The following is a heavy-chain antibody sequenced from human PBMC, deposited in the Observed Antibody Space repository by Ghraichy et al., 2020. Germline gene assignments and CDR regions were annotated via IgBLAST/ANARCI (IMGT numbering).Heavy chain of an antibody. CDR1: GGSFSGYY. Sequence: SETLSLTCAVYGGSFSGYYWSWIRQPPGKGLEWIGEINHSGSTNYNPSLKSRVTISVDTSKNQFSLKLSSVTAADTAVYYCARYPRGYSYGPHNWFDPWGQGTLATVSS. D-gene: IGHD5-18*01. J-gene: IGHJ5*02. V-gene: IGHV4-34*01. CDR3: ARYPRGYSYGPHNWFDP. CDR2: INHSGST.